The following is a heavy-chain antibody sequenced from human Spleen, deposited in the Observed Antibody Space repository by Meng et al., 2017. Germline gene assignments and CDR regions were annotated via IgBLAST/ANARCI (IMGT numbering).Heavy chain of an antibody. CDR3: ARDVGVIPHSYDY. D-gene: IGHD3-16*02. J-gene: IGHJ4*02. CDR1: GGSFSGYY. V-gene: IGHV4-34*01. CDR2: IYHSGRT. Sequence: QVQLQQWGAGLLKPSETLSLTCAVYGGSFSGYYWSWIRQPPGKGLEWIGEIYHSGRTNYNPSLKSRVTISVDKSKNQFSLKLSSVTAADTAVYYCARDVGVIPHSYDYWGQGTLVTVSS.